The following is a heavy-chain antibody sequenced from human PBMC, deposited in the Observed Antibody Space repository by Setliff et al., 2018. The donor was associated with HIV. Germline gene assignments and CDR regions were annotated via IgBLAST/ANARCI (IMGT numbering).Heavy chain of an antibody. D-gene: IGHD6-13*01. CDR1: GFSFSTYG. CDR2: IWHDGSNE. V-gene: IGHV3-33*08. Sequence: GGSLRLSCAASGFSFSTYGMHWVRHAPGKGLEWVAVIWHDGSNENYADSVKGRFTISRDNAKNSLYLQMNSLRAEDTAVYYCARSRAAGFDYWGQGTLVTVSS. J-gene: IGHJ4*02. CDR3: ARSRAAGFDY.